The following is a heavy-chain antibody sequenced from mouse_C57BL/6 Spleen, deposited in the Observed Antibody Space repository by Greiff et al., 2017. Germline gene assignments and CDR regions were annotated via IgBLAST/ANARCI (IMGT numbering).Heavy chain of an antibody. Sequence: QVQLQQPGAELVRPGTSVKLSCKASGYTFTSYWMHWVKQRPGQGLEWIGVIDPSDSYTNYNQKFKGKATLAVDTSSSTAYMQRSSLTSEDAADYDGAREDYGSSHGYFDVWGTGTTVTVSS. D-gene: IGHD1-1*01. CDR3: AREDYGSSHGYFDV. J-gene: IGHJ1*03. V-gene: IGHV1-59*01. CDR2: IDPSDSYT. CDR1: GYTFTSYW.